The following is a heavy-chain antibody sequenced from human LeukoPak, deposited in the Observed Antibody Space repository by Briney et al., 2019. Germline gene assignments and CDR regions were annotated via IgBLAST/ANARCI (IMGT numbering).Heavy chain of an antibody. CDR3: TNPMPLIYGSGSYSPFDY. D-gene: IGHD3-10*01. CDR2: ISGSGGST. J-gene: IGHJ4*02. V-gene: IGHV3-23*01. CDR1: GFTFSSYA. Sequence: GGSLRLTCAASGFTFSSYAMSWVRQAAGKGLEWVSAISGSGGSTYYADSVKGRLTISRDNSKNTLYLQMNSLRAEDTAVYYCTNPMPLIYGSGSYSPFDYWGQGTLVTVSS.